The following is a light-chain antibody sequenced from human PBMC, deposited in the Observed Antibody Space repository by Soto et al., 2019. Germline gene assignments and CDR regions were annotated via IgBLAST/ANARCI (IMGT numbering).Light chain of an antibody. J-gene: IGKJ2*01. V-gene: IGKV3-15*01. CDR2: GAS. CDR3: QEYSNWPPYT. Sequence: EIVMTQSPATLSVSPGERATLSCRASQSVXXXLAWYQQKPGQAPRLLIYGASTRATGIPARFSGSGSGTEFTLTISSLQSEDFAIYYCQEYSNWPPYTFGQGTKLEIK. CDR1: QSVXXX.